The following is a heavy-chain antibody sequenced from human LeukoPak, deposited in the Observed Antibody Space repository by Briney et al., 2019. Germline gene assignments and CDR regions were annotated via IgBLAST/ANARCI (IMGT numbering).Heavy chain of an antibody. CDR3: VRDVIR. CDR1: GFTFSTFS. D-gene: IGHD3-16*02. Sequence: GGSLRLSCAASGFTFSTFSMYWVRQAPGKGLVWISVINSDGRTTSYADSVKGRFTISRDNAKNTLYLQMNSLRAEDTAVYYCVRDVIRGGQGTRVTVSS. CDR2: INSDGRTT. V-gene: IGHV3-74*01. J-gene: IGHJ4*02.